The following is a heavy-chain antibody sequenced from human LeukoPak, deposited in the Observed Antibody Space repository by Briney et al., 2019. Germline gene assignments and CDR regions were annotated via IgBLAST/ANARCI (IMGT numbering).Heavy chain of an antibody. CDR3: ASSRGYDVGGYFDY. CDR2: MNPNSGNT. J-gene: IGHJ4*02. CDR1: GYTFTSYD. D-gene: IGHD5-12*01. V-gene: IGHV1-8*01. Sequence: ASVKVSCKASGYTFTSYDINWVRQATGQGLEWMGWMNPNSGNTGYAQKFQGRVTMTRNTSISTAYMELSSLRSEDTAMYYCASSRGYDVGGYFDYWGQGTLVTVSS.